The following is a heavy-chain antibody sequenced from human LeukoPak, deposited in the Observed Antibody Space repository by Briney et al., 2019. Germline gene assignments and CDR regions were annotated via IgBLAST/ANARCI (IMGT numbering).Heavy chain of an antibody. J-gene: IGHJ3*02. V-gene: IGHV4-39*01. Sequence: PSETLSLTCTVSPGSISSNGYYWGWVRQPPGKGLEWIGSFYYTGSTFYSPSLKSRATISVDTSKDQFSLKLSSVTAADTAVYYCARRSGTYHAFDIWGQGTMVTVSS. CDR2: FYYTGST. D-gene: IGHD1-26*01. CDR3: ARRSGTYHAFDI. CDR1: PGSISSNGYY.